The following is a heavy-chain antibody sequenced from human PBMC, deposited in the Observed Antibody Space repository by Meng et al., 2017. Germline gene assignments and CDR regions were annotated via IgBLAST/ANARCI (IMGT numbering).Heavy chain of an antibody. J-gene: IGHJ4*02. D-gene: IGHD5-12*01. CDR2: ISGSGGST. Sequence: GESLKISCAASGFTFSSYAMSWVRQAPGKGLEWVSAISGSGGSTYHADSVKGRFTISRDNSKNTLYLQMNSLRAEDTAVYYCAKHSGYDLGYWGQGTLVTVSS. CDR3: AKHSGYDLGY. CDR1: GFTFSSYA. V-gene: IGHV3-23*01.